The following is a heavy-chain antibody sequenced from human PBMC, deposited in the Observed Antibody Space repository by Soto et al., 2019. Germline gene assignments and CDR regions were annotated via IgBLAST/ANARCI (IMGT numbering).Heavy chain of an antibody. CDR1: GFTFSDYY. CDR2: ISSSGSTI. Sequence: QVQLVESGGGLVKPGGSLRLSCAASGFTFSDYYMSWIRQAPGKGLEWVSYISSSGSTIYYADSVKGRFTISRDNAENSLYQKMSSLRAGDTAVYYCARDLYSSSWYSWFDPWGQGTLVTVSS. CDR3: ARDLYSSSWYSWFDP. J-gene: IGHJ5*02. V-gene: IGHV3-11*01. D-gene: IGHD6-13*01.